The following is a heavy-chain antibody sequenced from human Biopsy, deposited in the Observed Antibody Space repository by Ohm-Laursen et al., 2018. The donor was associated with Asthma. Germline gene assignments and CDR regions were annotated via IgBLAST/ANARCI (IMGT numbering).Heavy chain of an antibody. D-gene: IGHD6-13*01. CDR3: SRDTLGYYFDI. Sequence: SLRLSCTASGTHFGSYNMHWARQAPGKGLEWVAVITFDGSTQHYGDSVKGRFTISRDNSKNTLFLQMNSLRAEDTAVHYCSRDTLGYYFDIWGQGTQVTVSS. CDR2: ITFDGSTQ. CDR1: GTHFGSYN. J-gene: IGHJ4*02. V-gene: IGHV3-30-3*01.